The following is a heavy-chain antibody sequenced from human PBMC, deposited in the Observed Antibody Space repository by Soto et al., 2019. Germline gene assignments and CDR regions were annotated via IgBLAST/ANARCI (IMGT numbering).Heavy chain of an antibody. Sequence: QVQLVESGGGVVQPGRSLRLSCAASGFTFSSYGMQWVRQAPGKGLEWVALVWYDGGNKYYADSVKGRFTISRDNSKNTLYLQMNSLRDEDTAVYYCVRAAGYSGNDYVYYYGMDVWGQATTVTVSS. J-gene: IGHJ6*02. CDR1: GFTFSSYG. V-gene: IGHV3-33*01. D-gene: IGHD5-12*01. CDR3: VRAAGYSGNDYVYYYGMDV. CDR2: VWYDGGNK.